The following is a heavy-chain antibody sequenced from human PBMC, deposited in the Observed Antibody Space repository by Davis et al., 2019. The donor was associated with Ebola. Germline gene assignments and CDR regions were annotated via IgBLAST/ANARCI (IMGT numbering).Heavy chain of an antibody. Sequence: SVKVSCKASGGTFSSYAISWVRQAPGQGLDWMGGIIPVFGIPKYAQKFQGRVTITADESTSTAYMELSSLRSEDTAVYYCAKDFTISTWGQGTLVTVSS. J-gene: IGHJ5*02. D-gene: IGHD3-3*01. CDR2: IIPVFGIP. CDR3: AKDFTIST. CDR1: GGTFSSYA. V-gene: IGHV1-69*13.